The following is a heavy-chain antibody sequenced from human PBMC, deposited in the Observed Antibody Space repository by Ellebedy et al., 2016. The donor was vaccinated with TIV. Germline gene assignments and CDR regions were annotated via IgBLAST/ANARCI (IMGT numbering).Heavy chain of an antibody. J-gene: IGHJ4*02. CDR3: AKERGGHGDLFDY. V-gene: IGHV3-23*01. D-gene: IGHD3-16*01. CDR1: GFTFFSFG. Sequence: GESLKISCAASGFTFFSFGMSWVRQTPGKGLECVSTVSGAGSTTYYADSVKGRFTISRDNSKNTLYLQMNSLRGEDTAVYYCAKERGGHGDLFDYWGQGTLVTVSS. CDR2: VSGAGSTT.